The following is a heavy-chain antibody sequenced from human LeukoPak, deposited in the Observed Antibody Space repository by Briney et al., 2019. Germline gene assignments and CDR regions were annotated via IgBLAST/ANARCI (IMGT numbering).Heavy chain of an antibody. CDR2: IYYSGST. J-gene: IGHJ4*02. CDR1: GGSISSSSYC. Sequence: SETLSLTCTVSGGSISSSSYCWGWIRQPPGKGLEWIGSIYYSGSTYYNPSLKSRVTISVDTSKNQFSLKLSSVTAADTAVYYCARQTYDSSGSPYFDYWGQGTLVTVSS. V-gene: IGHV4-39*01. D-gene: IGHD3-22*01. CDR3: ARQTYDSSGSPYFDY.